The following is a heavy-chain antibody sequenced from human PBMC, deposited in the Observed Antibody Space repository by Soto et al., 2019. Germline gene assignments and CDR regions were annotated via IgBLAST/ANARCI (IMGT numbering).Heavy chain of an antibody. CDR3: ARHIQESGTFTFDI. Sequence: SETLSLTYAVSDGSITNYYWSWIRQPPGKELEWIGYIFYTGSTDYNPSLKNRVSISVDMSKNQFSLNLRSVTAADSAVYYCARHIQESGTFTFDIWGQGTMVT. CDR2: IFYTGST. CDR1: DGSITNYY. V-gene: IGHV4-59*08. J-gene: IGHJ3*02. D-gene: IGHD1-1*01.